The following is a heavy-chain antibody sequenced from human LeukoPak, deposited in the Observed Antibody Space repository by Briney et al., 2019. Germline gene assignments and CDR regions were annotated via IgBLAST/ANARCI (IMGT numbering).Heavy chain of an antibody. CDR2: IYHSGST. V-gene: IGHV4-59*12. J-gene: IGHJ4*02. D-gene: IGHD3-10*01. Sequence: SETLSLTCTVSGGSISSYYWSWIRQPPGKGLEWIGYIYHSGSTYYNPSLKSRVTISVDRSKNQFSLKLSSVTAADTAVYYCARAVRGSVYFDYWGQGTLVTVSS. CDR3: ARAVRGSVYFDY. CDR1: GGSISSYY.